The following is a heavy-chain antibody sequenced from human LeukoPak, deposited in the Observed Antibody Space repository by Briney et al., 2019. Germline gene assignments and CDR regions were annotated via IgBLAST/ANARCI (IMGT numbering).Heavy chain of an antibody. D-gene: IGHD3-22*01. J-gene: IGHJ4*02. CDR3: ARLKNYYDSSGPVFDY. CDR1: GYRFTSYW. Sequence: GESLKISCKGSGYRFTSYWIGWVRQMPGKGLEWMGIIYPGDSDTRYSPSFQGQVTISADKSISTAYLQWSSLKASDTAMYYCARLKNYYDSSGPVFDYWGQGTLVTVSS. CDR2: IYPGDSDT. V-gene: IGHV5-51*01.